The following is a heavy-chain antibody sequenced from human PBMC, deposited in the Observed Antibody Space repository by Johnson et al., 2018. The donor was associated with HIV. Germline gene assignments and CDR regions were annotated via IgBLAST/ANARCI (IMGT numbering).Heavy chain of an antibody. CDR2: IGTAGDT. J-gene: IGHJ3*02. CDR1: GFTFSSYG. Sequence: VQLVESGGGVVQPGRSLRLSCAASGFTFSSYGMHWVRQAPGKGLEWVSAIGTAGDTYYPGSVKGRFTISRENAKNSLYLQMNSLTAGDTAVYYCARGYYYGSGSYYNSGAFDIWGQGTMVTVSS. CDR3: ARGYYYGSGSYYNSGAFDI. V-gene: IGHV3-13*01. D-gene: IGHD3-10*01.